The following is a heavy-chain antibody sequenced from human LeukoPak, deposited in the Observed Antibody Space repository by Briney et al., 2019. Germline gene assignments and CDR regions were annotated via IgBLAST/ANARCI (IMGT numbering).Heavy chain of an antibody. CDR3: AREVVVRGEYGFDY. CDR2: ISSGSTYT. Sequence: GGSLRLSCAASGFTFTDHYMSWIRQAPGKGLEWVSYISSGSTYTNYADSVKGRFTISRDNAKNSLYLQMNSLRAEDTAVYYCAREVVVRGEYGFDYWGQGTLVTVSS. J-gene: IGHJ4*02. D-gene: IGHD3-10*01. CDR1: GFTFTDHY. V-gene: IGHV3-11*05.